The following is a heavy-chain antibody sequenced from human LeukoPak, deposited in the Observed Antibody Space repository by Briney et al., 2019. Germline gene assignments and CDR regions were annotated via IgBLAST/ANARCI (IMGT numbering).Heavy chain of an antibody. D-gene: IGHD3-22*01. CDR2: ISRSSTTI. CDR3: ARGGYDSSGYRIEDY. J-gene: IGHJ4*02. CDR1: GFTFSSYS. Sequence: GGSLRLSCAASGFTFSSYSMNWVRQAPGKGLEWVSYISRSSTTIYYADSVKGRFTISRDNAKNSLYLQMNSLRAEDTAVYYCARGGYDSSGYRIEDYWGQGTLVTVSS. V-gene: IGHV3-48*01.